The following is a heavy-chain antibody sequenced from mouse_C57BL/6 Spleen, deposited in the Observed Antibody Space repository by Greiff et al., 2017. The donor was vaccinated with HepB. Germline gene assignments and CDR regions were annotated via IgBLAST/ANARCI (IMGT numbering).Heavy chain of an antibody. J-gene: IGHJ1*03. CDR1: GYTFTDYY. Sequence: EVQLQQSGPELVKPGASVKISCKASGYTFTDYYMNWVKQSHGKSLEWIGDINPNNGGTSYNQKFKGKATLTVDKSSSTAYMELRSLTSEDSAVYYCARWDGSSTGYFDVWGTGTTVTVSS. CDR3: ARWDGSSTGYFDV. D-gene: IGHD1-1*01. CDR2: INPNNGGT. V-gene: IGHV1-26*01.